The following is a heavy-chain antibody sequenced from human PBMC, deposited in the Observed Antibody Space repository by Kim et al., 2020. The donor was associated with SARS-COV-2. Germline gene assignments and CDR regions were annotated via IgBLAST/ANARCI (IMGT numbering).Heavy chain of an antibody. J-gene: IGHJ6*02. V-gene: IGHV1-8*01. D-gene: IGHD3-9*01. CDR3: ARGTYYDILTHVFAYGMDV. CDR2: MNPNSGNT. CDR1: GYTFTSYD. Sequence: ASVKVSCKASGYTFTSYDINWVRQATGQGLEWMGWMNPNSGNTGYAQKFQGRVTMTRNTSISTAYMELSSLRSEDTAVYYCARGTYYDILTHVFAYGMDVWGQGTTVTVSS.